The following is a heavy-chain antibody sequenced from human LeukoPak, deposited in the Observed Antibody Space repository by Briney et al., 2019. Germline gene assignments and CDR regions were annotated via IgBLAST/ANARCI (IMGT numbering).Heavy chain of an antibody. V-gene: IGHV3-21*01. CDR1: GFTVSSNY. CDR3: ARDQSGGYSYGYAGY. J-gene: IGHJ4*02. D-gene: IGHD5-18*01. Sequence: GGSLRLSCAASGFTVSSNYMSWVRQAPGKGLEWVSSISSSSSYIYYADSVKGRFTISRDNAKNSLYLQMNSLRAEDTAVYYCARDQSGGYSYGYAGYWGQGTLVTVSS. CDR2: ISSSSSYI.